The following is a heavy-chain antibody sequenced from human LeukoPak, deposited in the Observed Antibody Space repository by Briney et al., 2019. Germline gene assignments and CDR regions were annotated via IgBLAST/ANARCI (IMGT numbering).Heavy chain of an antibody. CDR3: TRGITMVRGVTSPFDY. V-gene: IGHV3-73*01. CDR2: IRSKANSYAT. CDR1: GLTFSGSA. D-gene: IGHD3-10*01. J-gene: IGHJ4*02. Sequence: GGSLKLSCAASGLTFSGSAMHWVRQASGKGLEWVGRIRSKANSYATAYAASVKGRFTISRDDSKNTAYLQMNSLKTEDTAVYYCTRGITMVRGVTSPFDYWGQGTLVTVSS.